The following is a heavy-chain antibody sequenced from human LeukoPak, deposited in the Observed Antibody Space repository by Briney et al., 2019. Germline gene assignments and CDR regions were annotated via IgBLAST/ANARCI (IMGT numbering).Heavy chain of an antibody. V-gene: IGHV3-23*01. Sequence: GGSLRLSCAASGFTVSSNYMNWVRPAPGKGLEWVSAISGSGGSTYYADSVKGRFTISRDNSKNTLYLQMNSLRAEDTAVYYCAKLVLRFLEWLPIDAFDIWGQGTMVTVSS. CDR3: AKLVLRFLEWLPIDAFDI. CDR1: GFTVSSNY. D-gene: IGHD3-3*01. CDR2: ISGSGGST. J-gene: IGHJ3*02.